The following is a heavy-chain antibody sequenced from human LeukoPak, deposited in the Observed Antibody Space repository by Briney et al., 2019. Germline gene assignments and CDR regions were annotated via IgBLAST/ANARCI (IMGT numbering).Heavy chain of an antibody. CDR3: ARGNSSSWYPHYYYYYMDV. CDR1: GDSVSSNSAA. J-gene: IGHJ6*03. CDR2: TYYRSKWYN. V-gene: IGHV6-1*01. Sequence: SQTLSLTCAISGDSVSSNSAAWNWIRQSPSRGLEWLGRTYYRSKWYNDYAVSVKSRITINPDTSKNQFSLQLNSVTPGDTAVYYCARGNSSSWYPHYYYYYMDVWGKGTTVTVSS. D-gene: IGHD6-13*01.